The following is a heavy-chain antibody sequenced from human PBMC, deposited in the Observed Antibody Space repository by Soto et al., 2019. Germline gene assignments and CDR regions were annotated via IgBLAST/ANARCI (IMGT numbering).Heavy chain of an antibody. CDR1: GYSFSSYW. J-gene: IGHJ4*01. CDR3: ARQSDYNILTGYWYYFDY. V-gene: IGHV5-51*01. Sequence: GESLKISCKSSGYSFSSYWIACVLHMPGKGLEWMGIIYPGDSDARYSPSFEGQVTISVDTSINTAYLQWSYLKASDSAMYFCARQSDYNILTGYWYYFDYWGHGSLVTVSS. D-gene: IGHD3-9*01. CDR2: IYPGDSDA.